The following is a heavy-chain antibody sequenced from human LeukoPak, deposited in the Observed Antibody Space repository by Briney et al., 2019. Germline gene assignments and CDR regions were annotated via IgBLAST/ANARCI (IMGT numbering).Heavy chain of an antibody. D-gene: IGHD3-3*01. V-gene: IGHV1-2*02. CDR3: ARGPRITIFGVVMANDAFDI. CDR2: INPKSGGT. CDR1: GYTCTNYF. J-gene: IGHJ3*02. Sequence: GASVKVSCKASGYTCTNYFMNWVRQAPGQGREGMGWINPKSGGTVYAQKFQGRVTMTRDTASSKAYMELSRLRFDDTVLYYCARGPRITIFGVVMANDAFDIWGPGTMVTVSS.